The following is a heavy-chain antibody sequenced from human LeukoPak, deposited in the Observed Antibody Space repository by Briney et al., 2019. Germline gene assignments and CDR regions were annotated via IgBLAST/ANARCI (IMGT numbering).Heavy chain of an antibody. V-gene: IGHV3-23*01. CDR3: ARDATVEPRAHFDY. CDR1: GFTFSTYA. D-gene: IGHD4-23*01. Sequence: GGSLRLSCAASGFTFSTYAMSWVRQAPGKGLEWGSVIIVNGYSTYYADSEKGRFTISRDNSKNTLYLQMNSLRAEDTAVYYCARDATVEPRAHFDYWGQGTLVTVSS. J-gene: IGHJ4*02. CDR2: IIVNGYST.